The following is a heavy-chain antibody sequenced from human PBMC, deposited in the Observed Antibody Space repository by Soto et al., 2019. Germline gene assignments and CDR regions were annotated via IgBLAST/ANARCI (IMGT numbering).Heavy chain of an antibody. Sequence: SGPTLVNPTQTLTLTCTVSGFSLTGSGVGVGWIRQPPGKALEWLALIYWDDDKRYSPSLKSRLTITKDTSKNQVALTVTNMDPVDTATYYCARFLWSDTSLYYFDYWGQ. CDR3: ARFLWSDTSLYYFDY. V-gene: IGHV2-5*02. J-gene: IGHJ4*02. CDR2: IYWDDDK. CDR1: GFSLTGSGVG. D-gene: IGHD3-3*01.